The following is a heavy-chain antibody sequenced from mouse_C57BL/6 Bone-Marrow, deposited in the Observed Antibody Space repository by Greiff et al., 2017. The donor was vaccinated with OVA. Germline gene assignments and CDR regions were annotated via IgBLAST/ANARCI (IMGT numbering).Heavy chain of an antibody. CDR3: ARNGITTVVPYFDY. CDR2: IWSGGST. Sequence: VKLMESGPGLVQPSQSLSITCTVSGFSLTSYGVHWVRQSPGKGLEWLGVIWSGGSTDYNAAFISRLSISKDNSKSQVFFKMNSLQADDTAIYYCARNGITTVVPYFDYWGQGTTLTVSS. V-gene: IGHV2-2*01. D-gene: IGHD1-1*01. J-gene: IGHJ2*01. CDR1: GFSLTSYG.